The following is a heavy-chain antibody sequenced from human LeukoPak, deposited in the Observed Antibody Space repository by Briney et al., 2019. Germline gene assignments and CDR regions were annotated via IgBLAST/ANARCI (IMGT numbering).Heavy chain of an antibody. Sequence: SVKVSCKASGGTFSKCTISWVRQRPGQGLEWMGGITPLFGTANYAQKFQGRVTITADESASTAYMELSSLRSEDTAVYYCARRETGYGDSPFDYWGQGTLVTVSS. V-gene: IGHV1-69*13. CDR2: ITPLFGTA. D-gene: IGHD4-17*01. CDR1: GGTFSKCT. CDR3: ARRETGYGDSPFDY. J-gene: IGHJ4*02.